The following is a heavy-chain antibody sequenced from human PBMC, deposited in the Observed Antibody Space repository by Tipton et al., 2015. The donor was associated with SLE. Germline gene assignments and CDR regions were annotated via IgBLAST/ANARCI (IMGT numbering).Heavy chain of an antibody. V-gene: IGHV4-31*03. Sequence: LRLSCTVSGASISSGSYYWSWIRQPAGKGLEWIGYIYYTGNTYYNPSLKSRVTISVDTSKNQFSLRLSSVTAADTAVYYCAIGSYGTFDYWGQGTLVTVSA. CDR3: AIGSYGTFDY. D-gene: IGHD5-18*01. CDR1: GASISSGSYY. CDR2: IYYTGNT. J-gene: IGHJ4*02.